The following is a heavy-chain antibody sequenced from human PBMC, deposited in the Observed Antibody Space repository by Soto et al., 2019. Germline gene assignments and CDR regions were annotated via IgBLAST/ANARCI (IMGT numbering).Heavy chain of an antibody. V-gene: IGHV4-31*03. D-gene: IGHD6-13*01. CDR1: GGSISSNDFY. J-gene: IGHJ5*02. CDR3: ASLSGSLQSWFDP. CDR2: IYYSRKT. Sequence: QVQLQESGPGLVKPSQTLSLTCIVSGGSISSNDFYWSWIRQHPGQGLEWIGYIYYSRKTYYNPSRKSRVTTLVDTSKNQCSLKVCSVTAADTAVYYCASLSGSLQSWFDPWGQGTLVTVSS.